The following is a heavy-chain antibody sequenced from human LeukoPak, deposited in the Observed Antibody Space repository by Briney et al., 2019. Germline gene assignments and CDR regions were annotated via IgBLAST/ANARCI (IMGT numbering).Heavy chain of an antibody. CDR2: IYYSGST. CDR3: ERGRWEDYYDSSGYYPNYFDY. V-gene: IGHV4-31*03. Sequence: SQTLSLTCTVSGGSISSGGYYWSWIRQHPGKGLEWIGYIYYSGSTYYNPSLKSRVTISVDTSKNQFSLKLSSVTAADTAVYYCERGRWEDYYDSSGYYPNYFDYWGQGTLVTVSS. J-gene: IGHJ4*02. D-gene: IGHD3-22*01. CDR1: GGSISSGGYY.